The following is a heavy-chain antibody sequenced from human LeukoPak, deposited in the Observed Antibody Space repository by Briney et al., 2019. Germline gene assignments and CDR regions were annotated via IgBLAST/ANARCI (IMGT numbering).Heavy chain of an antibody. J-gene: IGHJ6*02. V-gene: IGHV3-23*01. CDR2: ISGSGGDS. D-gene: IGHD2-15*01. Sequence: PGGSLRLSCAASGISFSTYVMAWVRQAPGKGLECVSAISGSGGDSYYAASVKGRFTISRDNSKNTLYLQMNSLRVEDTAVYYCAKNLYCGGGSCYPSALGMDVWGQGTTVTVSS. CDR1: GISFSTYV. CDR3: AKNLYCGGGSCYPSALGMDV.